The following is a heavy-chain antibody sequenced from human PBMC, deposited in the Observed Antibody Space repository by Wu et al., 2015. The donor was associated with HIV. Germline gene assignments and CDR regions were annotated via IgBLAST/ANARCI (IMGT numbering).Heavy chain of an antibody. CDR1: GDNFASYA. CDR3: ARNTDSVATSLYSLGV. Sequence: QVLLLQSGAEVKKPGSSVKVTCKASGDNFASYAISWVRQAPGQGLGWMGGINPLFGTTKHAQKFQGRLMITTDESKSTVYMELSSLKSEDTAVYYCARNTDSVATSLYSLGVWGQGTAVTVSS. D-gene: IGHD5-12*01. CDR2: INPLFGTT. V-gene: IGHV1-69*01. J-gene: IGHJ6*02.